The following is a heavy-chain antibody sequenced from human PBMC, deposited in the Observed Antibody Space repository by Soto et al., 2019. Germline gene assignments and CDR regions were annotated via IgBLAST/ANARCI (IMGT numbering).Heavy chain of an antibody. V-gene: IGHV4-34*01. CDR2: VNHNGRN. Sequence: SETLSLTCDVYGGSFSGYFWNWIRQSPGKGLEWVGKVNHNGRNNYNPSLKSRVTISLDMSKKQISLKLTSVTAADTAVYYCARGGSSDWQVAFDFWGQGTMVTVSS. CDR1: GGSFSGYF. J-gene: IGHJ3*01. D-gene: IGHD6-19*01. CDR3: ARGGSSDWQVAFDF.